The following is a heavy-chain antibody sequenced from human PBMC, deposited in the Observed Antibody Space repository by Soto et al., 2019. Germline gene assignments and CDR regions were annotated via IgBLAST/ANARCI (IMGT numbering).Heavy chain of an antibody. CDR2: IIPYYNTL. Sequence: QAQVVQSGAEVRKPGSSVKLSCKASEGTFNSYAIAWVRQAPGQGLEWMGGIIPYYNTLNYAQKFQDRVTITADDSTNTVYMELSTLRSDDTAVYFCASGASRWYPYFFDSWAQGTLVTVSS. D-gene: IGHD6-13*01. CDR1: EGTFNSYA. J-gene: IGHJ4*02. CDR3: ASGASRWYPYFFDS. V-gene: IGHV1-69*01.